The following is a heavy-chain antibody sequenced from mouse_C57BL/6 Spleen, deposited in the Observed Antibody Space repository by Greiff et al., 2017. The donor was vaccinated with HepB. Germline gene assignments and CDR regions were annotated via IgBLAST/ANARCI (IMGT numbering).Heavy chain of an antibody. CDR3: ARATRYVHEDIDV. J-gene: IGHJ1*03. D-gene: IGHD3-3*01. Sequence: QVQLQQPGAELVKPGASVKLSCKASGYTFTSYWMHWVKQRPGQGLEWIGMIHPNSGSTNYNEKFKSKATLTVDKSSSTAYMQLSSLTSEDSAVDYCARATRYVHEDIDVWGTGTTVTVSS. CDR2: IHPNSGST. V-gene: IGHV1-64*01. CDR1: GYTFTSYW.